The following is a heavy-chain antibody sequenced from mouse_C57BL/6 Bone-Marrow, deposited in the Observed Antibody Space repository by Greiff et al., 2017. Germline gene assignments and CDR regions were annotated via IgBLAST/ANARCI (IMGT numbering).Heavy chain of an antibody. CDR3: ARLTITTVVAPNYFDY. CDR1: GYTFTDYY. V-gene: IGHV1-19*01. J-gene: IGHJ2*01. D-gene: IGHD1-1*01. CDR2: INPYNGGT. Sequence: VQLQQSGPVLVKPGASVKMSCKASGYTFTDYYMNWVKQSHGKSLEWIGVINPYNGGTSYNQKFKGKATLTVDKSSSTAYMELNSLTSEDSAVYYCARLTITTVVAPNYFDYWGQGTTRTVSS.